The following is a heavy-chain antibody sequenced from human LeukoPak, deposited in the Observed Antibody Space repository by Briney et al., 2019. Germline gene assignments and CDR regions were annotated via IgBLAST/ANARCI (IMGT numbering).Heavy chain of an antibody. J-gene: IGHJ4*02. CDR3: ARRGKWELGSQPFDY. CDR2: IYHSGST. D-gene: IGHD1-26*01. V-gene: IGHV4-4*02. CDR1: GGSISSSNW. Sequence: SGTLSLTCAVSGGSISSSNWWSWVRQPPGKGLEWIGEIYHSGSTNYNPSLKSRVTISVDKSKNQFSLKLSSVTAADTAVYYCARRGKWELGSQPFDYWGQGTLVTVPS.